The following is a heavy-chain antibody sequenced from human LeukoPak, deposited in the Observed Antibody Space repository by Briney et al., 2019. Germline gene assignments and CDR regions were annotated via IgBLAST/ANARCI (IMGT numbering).Heavy chain of an antibody. J-gene: IGHJ4*02. Sequence: PGESLRLSCEASGFTFNKFAMSWVRQAPGKGLEWVSAISDSGGTTYYADSVKGRFTISRDTSETTLYLQMTSLTAEDTAVYYCARRPNWAAFDDWGQGTLVTAPS. CDR1: GFTFNKFA. CDR3: ARRPNWAAFDD. D-gene: IGHD1-1*01. CDR2: ISDSGGTT. V-gene: IGHV3-23*01.